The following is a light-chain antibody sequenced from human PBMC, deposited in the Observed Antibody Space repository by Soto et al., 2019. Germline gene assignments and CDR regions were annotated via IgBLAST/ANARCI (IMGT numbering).Light chain of an antibody. Sequence: QSALAQPASVSGSPGQSIAISCTGTSSDVGNYNFVSWYQQHPEKPLKLMIYDVSNRPSGISNRFSGSKSGNTASLTISGLQAEDEADYYCCSYTTSSTYVFGTGTKVTVL. CDR3: CSYTTSSTYV. CDR2: DVS. V-gene: IGLV2-14*03. CDR1: SSDVGNYNF. J-gene: IGLJ1*01.